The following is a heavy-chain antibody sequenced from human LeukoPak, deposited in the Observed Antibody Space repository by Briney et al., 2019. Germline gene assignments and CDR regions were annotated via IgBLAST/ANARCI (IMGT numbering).Heavy chain of an antibody. D-gene: IGHD3-10*01. CDR3: ATGSYLDY. J-gene: IGHJ4*02. V-gene: IGHV3-11*06. CDR1: GITSSDYH. Sequence: GGSLSLSCAASGITSSDYHMSWIRQAPGKGLEWVSYISSSSTYTNYADSVKGRFTISRDTAKNSLYLQMNSLRAEDTAVYHCATGSYLDYWGQGTMVTVSS. CDR2: ISSSSTYT.